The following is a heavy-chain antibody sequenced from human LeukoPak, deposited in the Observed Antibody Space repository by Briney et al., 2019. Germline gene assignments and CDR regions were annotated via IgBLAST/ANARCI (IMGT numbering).Heavy chain of an antibody. CDR1: GGSFSNYY. J-gene: IGHJ4*02. D-gene: IGHD6-13*01. V-gene: IGHV4-34*01. Sequence: SETLSLTCAVYGGSFSNYYWSWIRQPPGKGLEWIGEINHSGSTNYNPSLKSRLTISVGTSQKQFSLKLSSVTAADTAVYYCARAPVRVAAVGKYFDFWGQGTLVIVSS. CDR3: ARAPVRVAAVGKYFDF. CDR2: INHSGST.